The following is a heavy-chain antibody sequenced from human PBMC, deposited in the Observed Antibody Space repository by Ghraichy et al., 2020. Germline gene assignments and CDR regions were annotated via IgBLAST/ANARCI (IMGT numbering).Heavy chain of an antibody. Sequence: SETLSLTCAVSGGSISNGDYSWSWIRQPPGKDLEWIGYIYHSGSTNYNPSLKSRVTISVDRSKNQFSLKLSTVTAADTAVYYCARAGYPGLEFDYWGQGTLVTVSS. V-gene: IGHV4-30-2*01. D-gene: IGHD3-3*01. CDR3: ARAGYPGLEFDY. CDR2: IYHSGST. J-gene: IGHJ4*02. CDR1: GGSISNGDYS.